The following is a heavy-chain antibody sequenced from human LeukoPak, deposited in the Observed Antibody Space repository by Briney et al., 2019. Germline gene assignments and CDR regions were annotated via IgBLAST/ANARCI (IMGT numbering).Heavy chain of an antibody. CDR1: GYSISSGYY. CDR2: IYYSGST. Sequence: SETLSLTCTVSGYSISSGYYWGWIRQPPGKGLEWIGYIYYSGSTNYNPSLKSRVTISVDTSKNQFSLKLSSVTAADTAVYYCARSTVTTRVAERYFDYWGQGTLVTVSS. V-gene: IGHV4-61*01. J-gene: IGHJ4*02. CDR3: ARSTVTTRVAERYFDY. D-gene: IGHD4-17*01.